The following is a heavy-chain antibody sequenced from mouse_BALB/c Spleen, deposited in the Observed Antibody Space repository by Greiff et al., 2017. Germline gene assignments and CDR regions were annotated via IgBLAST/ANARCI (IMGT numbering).Heavy chain of an antibody. D-gene: IGHD2-1*01. V-gene: IGHV1-7*01. J-gene: IGHJ4*01. CDR2: INPSTGYT. CDR1: GYTFTSYW. Sequence: QVHVKQSGAELAKPGASVKMSCKASGYTFTSYWLHWVKQRPGQGLEWIGYINPSTGYTEYNQKFKDKATLTADKSSSTAYMQLSSLTSEDSAVYYCARSNYYGNHYYAMDYWGQGTSVTVSS. CDR3: ARSNYYGNHYYAMDY.